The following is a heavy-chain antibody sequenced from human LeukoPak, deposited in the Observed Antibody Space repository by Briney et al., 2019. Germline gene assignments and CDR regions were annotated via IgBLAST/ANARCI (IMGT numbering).Heavy chain of an antibody. CDR2: IDSSGSNI. CDR3: ARGITLVRKTWFDP. Sequence: PGGSLRLSCAASGFTFSSYEMNWVRQAPGEGLEWIAHIDSSGSNIDYADSVKGRFTISRDNAKTSLYLQTNSLRAEDTAVYYCARGITLVRKTWFDPWGQGTLVTVSS. CDR1: GFTFSSYE. D-gene: IGHD3-10*01. V-gene: IGHV3-48*03. J-gene: IGHJ5*02.